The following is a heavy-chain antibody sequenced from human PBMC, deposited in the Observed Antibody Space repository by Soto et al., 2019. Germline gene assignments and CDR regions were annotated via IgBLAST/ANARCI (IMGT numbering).Heavy chain of an antibody. CDR3: ARVIIDYVWGSYRWGAFDI. CDR1: GYTFTSYA. D-gene: IGHD3-16*02. V-gene: IGHV1-3*01. J-gene: IGHJ3*02. CDR2: INAGNGNT. Sequence: QVQLVQSGAEVKKPGASVKVSCKASGYTFTSYAMHWVRQAPGQRLEWMGWINAGNGNTKYSQKFQGRVTITRDTSASTANMELSSLRSEDTAVYYCARVIIDYVWGSYRWGAFDIWGQGTMVTVSS.